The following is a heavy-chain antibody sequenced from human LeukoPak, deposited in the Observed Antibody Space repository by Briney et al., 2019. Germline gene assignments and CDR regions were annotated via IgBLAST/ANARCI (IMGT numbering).Heavy chain of an antibody. V-gene: IGHV3-33*08. CDR2: IWYDGSNK. Sequence: GGSLRLSCAASGFTFTFSNYGMHWVRQAPGKGLEWVAVIWYDGSNKYYADSVKGRFTISRDNSKNTLYLQMNSLRAEDTAVYYCARDFEDGIDYWGQGTLVTVSS. D-gene: IGHD3-9*01. J-gene: IGHJ4*02. CDR1: GFTFTFSNYG. CDR3: ARDFEDGIDY.